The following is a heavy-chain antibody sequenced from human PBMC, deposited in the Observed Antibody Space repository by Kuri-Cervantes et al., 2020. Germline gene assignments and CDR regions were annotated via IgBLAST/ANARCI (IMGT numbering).Heavy chain of an antibody. Sequence: ASVKVSCKASGYTFTSYGISWVRQAPGQGLEWMGWISAYNGNTNYAQKLQGRVTVTTDTSTSTAYMELRSLRSDDTAVYYCARDISSGWYGWFDPWGQGTLVTVSS. V-gene: IGHV1-18*01. CDR2: ISAYNGNT. CDR3: ARDISSGWYGWFDP. CDR1: GYTFTSYG. D-gene: IGHD6-19*01. J-gene: IGHJ5*02.